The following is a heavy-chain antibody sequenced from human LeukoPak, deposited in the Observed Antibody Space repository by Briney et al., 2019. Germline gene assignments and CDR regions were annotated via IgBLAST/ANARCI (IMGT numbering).Heavy chain of an antibody. CDR3: AQHPGSQSFLYCYMDG. D-gene: IGHD2-15*01. V-gene: IGHV3-23*01. J-gene: IGHJ6*03. CDR1: GFTLTRSA. Sequence: GGSLRLSCEASGFTLTRSAMTWVRQAPGKGLDWVSTNADSVKGRFTISRDNSKNTLYLQMNRLRSEDTALYYCAQHPGSQSFLYCYMDGWGEGVAVIVSS.